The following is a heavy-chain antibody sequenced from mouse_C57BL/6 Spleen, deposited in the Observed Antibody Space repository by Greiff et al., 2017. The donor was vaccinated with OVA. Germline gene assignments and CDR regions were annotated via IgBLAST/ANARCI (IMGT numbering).Heavy chain of an antibody. Sequence: VQLQQSGAELVRPGTSVKVSCKASGYAFTNYLIEWVKQRPGQGLEWIGVINPGSGGTNYNEKFKGKATLTADKSSSTAYMQLSSLTSEDSAVYFCARRGQDDAMDYWGQGTSVTVSS. CDR2: INPGSGGT. CDR1: GYAFTNYL. V-gene: IGHV1-54*01. J-gene: IGHJ4*01. CDR3: ARRGQDDAMDY.